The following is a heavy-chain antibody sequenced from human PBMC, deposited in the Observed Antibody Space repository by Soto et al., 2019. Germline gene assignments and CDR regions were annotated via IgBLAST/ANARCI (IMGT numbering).Heavy chain of an antibody. CDR1: GGTFSSYT. D-gene: IGHD2-15*01. CDR3: ARGHGGNDYYYYGMDV. J-gene: IGHJ6*02. V-gene: IGHV1-69*02. CDR2: IIPILGIA. Sequence: QVQLVQSGAEVKKPGSSVKVSCKASGGTFSSYTMSWVRQAPGQGLEWMGRIIPILGIANYAQKFQGRVTITADKSTSTAYMELSSLRSEDTAVYYCARGHGGNDYYYYGMDVWGQGTTVTVSS.